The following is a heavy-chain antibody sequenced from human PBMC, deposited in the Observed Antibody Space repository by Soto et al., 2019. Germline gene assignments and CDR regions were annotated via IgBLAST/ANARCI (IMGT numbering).Heavy chain of an antibody. D-gene: IGHD3-3*01. V-gene: IGHV1-18*01. J-gene: IGHJ4*02. Sequence: GASVKVSCKASGYTFTSYGISWVLQAPGQGLEWMGWISAYNGNTNYAQKLQGRVTMTTDTSTSTAYMELRSLRSDDTAVYYCAREIITDDFWSGYWFDYWGQGTLVTVSS. CDR1: GYTFTSYG. CDR3: AREIITDDFWSGYWFDY. CDR2: ISAYNGNT.